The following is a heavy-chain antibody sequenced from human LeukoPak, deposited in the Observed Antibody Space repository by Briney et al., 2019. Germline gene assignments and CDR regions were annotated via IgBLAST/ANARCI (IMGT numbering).Heavy chain of an antibody. J-gene: IGHJ4*02. V-gene: IGHV1-18*01. D-gene: IGHD3-22*01. Sequence: ASVKVSCKASGYTFTSYGISWVRQAPGQGLEWMGWISAYNGNTNYAQKLQGRVTVTTDTSTSTAYMELRSLRSDDTAVYYCARDRYYDSSGYSGYWGQGTLVTVSS. CDR1: GYTFTSYG. CDR2: ISAYNGNT. CDR3: ARDRYYDSSGYSGY.